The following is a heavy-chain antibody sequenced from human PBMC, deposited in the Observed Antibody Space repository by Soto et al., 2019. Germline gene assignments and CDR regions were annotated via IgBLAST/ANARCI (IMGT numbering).Heavy chain of an antibody. Sequence: EVQLLESGGGLVQPGGSLRLSCAASGFTFSSYAMRWVRQAPXKGLEWVSAISGSGGSTYYADSVKGRFTISRDNXXXXXXXXXXXXXXXXXXXXXCARRGXXTYFDYWGQGTLVTVSS. J-gene: IGHJ4*02. CDR1: GFTFSSYA. D-gene: IGHD3-10*01. V-gene: IGHV3-23*01. CDR3: ARRGXXTYFDY. CDR2: ISGSGGST.